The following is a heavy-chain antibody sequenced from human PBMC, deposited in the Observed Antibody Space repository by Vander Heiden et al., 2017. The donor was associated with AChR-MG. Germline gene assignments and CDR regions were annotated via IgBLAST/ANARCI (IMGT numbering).Heavy chain of an antibody. D-gene: IGHD3-3*01. J-gene: IGHJ3*02. Sequence: QVQLQESGPGLVKPSETLSLTCTVSGGSISSYYWSWIRQPPGKGLEWIGYIYYSGSNNYNPALKSRVTISVDTSKNQFSLKLRSVTAADTAVYYCARARDTFTRGAFDIWGQGTMVTVSS. CDR2: IYYSGSN. CDR1: GGSISSYY. V-gene: IGHV4-59*01. CDR3: ARARDTFTRGAFDI.